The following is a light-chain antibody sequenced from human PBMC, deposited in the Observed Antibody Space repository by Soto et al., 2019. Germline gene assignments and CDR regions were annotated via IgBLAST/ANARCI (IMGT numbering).Light chain of an antibody. V-gene: IGKV1-5*03. CDR2: KAS. CDR3: QQSYSTPMYT. Sequence: DIQMTQSPSTLSASVGDRVTITCRASQSISSWLAWYQQKPGRAPKLLIYKASTLESGVPSRFSGSGSGTDFTLTISSLQPEDFATYYCQQSYSTPMYTFGQGTRLETK. CDR1: QSISSW. J-gene: IGKJ5*01.